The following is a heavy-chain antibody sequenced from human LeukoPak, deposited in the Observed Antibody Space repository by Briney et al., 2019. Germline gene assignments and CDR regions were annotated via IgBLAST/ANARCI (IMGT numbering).Heavy chain of an antibody. V-gene: IGHV1-2*06. CDR2: IDPKSGVT. D-gene: IGHD3-10*01. J-gene: IGHJ5*02. CDR1: GYTFTGYY. CDR3: ARDRYYGSGSYYNVFDL. Sequence: ASVKASCKASGYTFTGYYMHWVRQAPGQGPEWMGRIDPKSGVTKYAQNFQDKVTMTRDTSISTAYIDLSGLRSDDTAVYYCARDRYYGSGSYYNVFDLWGQGTLVTVSS.